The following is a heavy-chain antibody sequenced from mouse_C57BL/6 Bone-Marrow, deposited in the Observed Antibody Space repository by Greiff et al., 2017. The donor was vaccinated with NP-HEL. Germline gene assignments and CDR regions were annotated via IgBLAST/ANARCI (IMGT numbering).Heavy chain of an antibody. CDR3: ARQGYDGNHFDY. V-gene: IGHV1-81*01. Sequence: QVQLQQSGAELARPGASVKLSCKASGYTFTSYGISWVKQRTGQGLEWIGEIYPRSGNTYYNEKFKGKATLTADKSSSTAYMKLRNLTSEDSAIYFCARQGYDGNHFDYWGQGTTLTVSS. D-gene: IGHD2-1*01. J-gene: IGHJ2*01. CDR1: GYTFTSYG. CDR2: IYPRSGNT.